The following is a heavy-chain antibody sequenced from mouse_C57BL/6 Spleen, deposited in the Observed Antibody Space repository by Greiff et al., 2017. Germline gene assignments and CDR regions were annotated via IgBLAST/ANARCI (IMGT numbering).Heavy chain of an antibody. Sequence: EVKLMESGGGLVKPGGSLKLSCAASGFTFSDYGMHWVRQAPEKGLEWVAYISSGSSTIYYADTVKGRFTISRDNAKNTLFLQMTSLRSEDTAMYYCARPGGYGVDWYFDVWGTGTTVTVSS. CDR3: ARPGGYGVDWYFDV. J-gene: IGHJ1*03. D-gene: IGHD2-2*01. CDR1: GFTFSDYG. V-gene: IGHV5-17*01. CDR2: ISSGSSTI.